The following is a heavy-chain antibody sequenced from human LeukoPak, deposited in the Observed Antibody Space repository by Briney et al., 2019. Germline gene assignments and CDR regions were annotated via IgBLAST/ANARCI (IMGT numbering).Heavy chain of an antibody. CDR2: ISSSSSYI. CDR1: GFTFSSYS. CDR3: ARADYDFWSGLADNPCDH. J-gene: IGHJ5*02. V-gene: IGHV3-21*01. D-gene: IGHD3-3*01. Sequence: GGSLRLSCAASGFTFSSYSVNWVRQAPGKGLEWVSSISSSSSYIHYADSVKGRFTISRDNAKNSLYLQMNSLRAEDTAVYYCARADYDFWSGLADNPCDHWGQGTLVTVSS.